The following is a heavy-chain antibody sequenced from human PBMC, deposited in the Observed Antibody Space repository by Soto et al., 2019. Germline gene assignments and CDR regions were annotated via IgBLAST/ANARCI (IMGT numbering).Heavy chain of an antibody. Sequence: EVQLVESGGGLVQPGGSLRLSCAASGFTFSNYWMHWVRQAPGKGLVWVSRIIGDGTTTAYADSVKGRFTISRHNARNTLYLQMNSLRAEDTAVYYCAKVRRYSGYEYFDYWGQGALVTVSS. D-gene: IGHD5-12*01. CDR2: IIGDGTTT. J-gene: IGHJ4*02. V-gene: IGHV3-74*03. CDR3: AKVRRYSGYEYFDY. CDR1: GFTFSNYW.